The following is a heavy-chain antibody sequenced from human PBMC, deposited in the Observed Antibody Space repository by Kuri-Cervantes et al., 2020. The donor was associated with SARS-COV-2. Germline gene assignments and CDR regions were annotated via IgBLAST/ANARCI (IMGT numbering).Heavy chain of an antibody. CDR2: IYYSGST. CDR1: GGSINSGGYY. D-gene: IGHD1-14*01. Sequence: SETLSLTCSVSGGSINSGGYYWSWIRQHPGKGLEWIGYIYYSGSTYYSPSLKSRVTISADTSKNQFSLKLNSVTAADTAVYYCARVRNRGSSPPPYYFDYWGQGILVTVSS. CDR3: ARVRNRGSSPPPYYFDY. J-gene: IGHJ4*02. V-gene: IGHV4-31*03.